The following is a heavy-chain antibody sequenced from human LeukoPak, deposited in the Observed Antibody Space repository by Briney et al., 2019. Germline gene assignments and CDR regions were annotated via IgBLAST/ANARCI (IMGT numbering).Heavy chain of an antibody. V-gene: IGHV4-39*01. CDR2: IYYSGST. CDR3: ARHAVAGIYFDY. D-gene: IGHD6-19*01. CDR1: GGSISSSSYY. Sequence: SETLSLTCTVSGGSISSSSYYWGWIRQPPGKGLEWFGSIYYSGSTYYNPSLKSRVTISVDTSKNQFSLKLSSVTAADTAVYYCARHAVAGIYFDYWGQGTLVTVSS. J-gene: IGHJ4*02.